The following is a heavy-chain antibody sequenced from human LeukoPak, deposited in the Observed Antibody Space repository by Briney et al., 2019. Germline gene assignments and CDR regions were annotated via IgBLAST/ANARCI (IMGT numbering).Heavy chain of an antibody. V-gene: IGHV3-48*01. D-gene: IGHD6-19*01. CDR1: GSTFRSYW. CDR3: AKDMSSGWPHYFDY. CDR2: IGSSSSTI. Sequence: GGSLRLSCAASGSTFRSYWMSWVRQAPGKGLEWVSYIGSSSSTIYYGDSVKGRFTISRDNAKNSLYLQMNSLRAEDTAVYYCAKDMSSGWPHYFDYWGQGTLVTVSS. J-gene: IGHJ4*02.